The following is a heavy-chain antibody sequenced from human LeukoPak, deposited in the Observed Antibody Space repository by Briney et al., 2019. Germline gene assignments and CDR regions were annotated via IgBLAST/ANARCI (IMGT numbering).Heavy chain of an antibody. V-gene: IGHV4-59*08. J-gene: IGHJ4*02. CDR1: GGSISSFY. D-gene: IGHD6-6*01. CDR3: ARHGQTYDSSSDY. CDR2: SHYSGHT. Sequence: PSETLSLTCTVSGGSISSFYWSWLRQPPGKGLEWIGYSHYSGHTDYNPSLKSRVTVSLDTSKSQFSLKLSSVTAADTAVYYCARHGQTYDSSSDYWGQGTLVTVSS.